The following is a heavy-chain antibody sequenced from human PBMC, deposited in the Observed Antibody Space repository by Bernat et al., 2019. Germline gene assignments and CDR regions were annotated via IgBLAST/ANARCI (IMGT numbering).Heavy chain of an antibody. CDR2: VSGSGGST. J-gene: IGHJ4*02. CDR3: AKAQTIGSARWSDY. V-gene: IGHV3-23*04. D-gene: IGHD2-2*01. Sequence: EVQLVESGGGLVQPGGSLRLSCAASGFPFSSYSMNWVRQAPGKGLEWVSTVSGSGGSTYYADSVKGRFTISRDKSKNTLYLEMNNLGAEDTAVYYCAKAQTIGSARWSDYWGQGTLVTVSS. CDR1: GFPFSSYS.